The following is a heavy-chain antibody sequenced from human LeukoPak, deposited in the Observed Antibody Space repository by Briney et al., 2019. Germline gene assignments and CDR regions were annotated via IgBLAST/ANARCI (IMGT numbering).Heavy chain of an antibody. CDR2: IYSGGST. J-gene: IGHJ4*02. Sequence: GGSLRLSCAASGFTVSSNYMSWVRQAPGKGLEWVSVIYSGGSTYYADSVKGRFTISRDNSKNTLYLQMNSLRAEDTAVYYCAKDAQTLLWFGELVAWGQGTLVTVSS. D-gene: IGHD3-10*01. CDR1: GFTVSSNY. V-gene: IGHV3-53*01. CDR3: AKDAQTLLWFGELVA.